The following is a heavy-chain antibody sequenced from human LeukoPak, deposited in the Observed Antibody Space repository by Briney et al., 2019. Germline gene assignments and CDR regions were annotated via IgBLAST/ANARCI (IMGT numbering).Heavy chain of an antibody. CDR2: ITSSSSYI. CDR3: ARVGSSSGWYSVYYYYMDV. CDR1: GFTFSSYS. V-gene: IGHV3-21*01. J-gene: IGHJ6*03. D-gene: IGHD6-19*01. Sequence: PGGSLRLSCAASGFTFSSYSMNWVRQAPGKGLEWVSSITSSSSYIYYADSVKGRFTISRDNAKNTLYLQRNSLRAEDTAVYYCARVGSSSGWYSVYYYYMDVWGKGTTVTVSS.